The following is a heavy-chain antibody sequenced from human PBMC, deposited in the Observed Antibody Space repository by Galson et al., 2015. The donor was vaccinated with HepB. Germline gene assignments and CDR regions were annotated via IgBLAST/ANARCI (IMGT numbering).Heavy chain of an antibody. CDR2: INSDGSST. D-gene: IGHD1-1*01. CDR1: GFTFSSYW. V-gene: IGHV3-74*01. J-gene: IGHJ5*02. CDR3: ARDQGDNWNDAEVVSWFDP. Sequence: SLRLSCAASGFTFSSYWMHWVRQAPGKGLVWVSRINSDGSSTSYADSVKGRFTISRDNAKNTLYLQMNSLRAEDTAVYYCARDQGDNWNDAEVVSWFDPWGQGTLVTVSS.